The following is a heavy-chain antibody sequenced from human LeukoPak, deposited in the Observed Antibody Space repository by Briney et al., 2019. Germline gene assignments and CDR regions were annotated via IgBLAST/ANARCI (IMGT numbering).Heavy chain of an antibody. Sequence: ASVKVSCKASGYTFTSYYMHWVRQAPGQGLEWMGIINPSDGSTSYAQKFQGRVTMTRDTSTSTVYMELSSLRSEDTAVYYCARVNHSPLGDYSNLNRGYYYMDDWGKGTTVTVSS. CDR1: GYTFTSYY. CDR2: INPSDGST. J-gene: IGHJ6*03. D-gene: IGHD4-11*01. CDR3: ARVNHSPLGDYSNLNRGYYYMDD. V-gene: IGHV1-46*01.